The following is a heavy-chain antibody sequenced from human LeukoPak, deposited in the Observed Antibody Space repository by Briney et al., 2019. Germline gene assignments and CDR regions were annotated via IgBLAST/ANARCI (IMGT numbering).Heavy chain of an antibody. CDR2: ISSSSSTI. J-gene: IGHJ5*02. CDR3: ARDQYIVLMVYAKGSPFDP. V-gene: IGHV3-48*01. CDR1: GFTFSSYS. D-gene: IGHD2-8*01. Sequence: GGSLRLSCAASGFTFSSYSMNWVRQAPGKGLEWVSYISSSSSTIYYADSVKGRFTISRDNAKNSLYLQMNSLRAEDTAVYYCARDQYIVLMVYAKGSPFDPWGQGTLVTVSS.